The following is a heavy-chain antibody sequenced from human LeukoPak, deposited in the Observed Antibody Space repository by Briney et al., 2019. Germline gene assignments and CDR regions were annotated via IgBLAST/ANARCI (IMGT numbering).Heavy chain of an antibody. J-gene: IGHJ4*02. V-gene: IGHV3-30*02. CDR1: GFTFSSYG. D-gene: IGHD3-10*01. CDR3: AKESMWFGESNPFDY. Sequence: GGSLRLSCAASGFTFSSYGMHWVRQAPGKGLEWVAFIRYDGSNKYYAESVKGRVTISRDNSKNTLYVQMNSLRAEDTAVYYCAKESMWFGESNPFDYWGQGTLVTVSS. CDR2: IRYDGSNK.